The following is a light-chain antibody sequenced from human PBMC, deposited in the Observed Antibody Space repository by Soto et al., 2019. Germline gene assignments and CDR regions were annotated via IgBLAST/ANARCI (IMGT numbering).Light chain of an antibody. CDR1: QNIDSG. CDR2: KAS. Sequence: DIQMTQSPSTLSASVGHRVTITCRASQNIDSGLAWYQQKPGKAPKLLIYKASTLESGVPLRGSGSGSGTDFTLTITSLQPDDFATYYCQQYHFFWTFGQGTRVEIK. V-gene: IGKV1-5*03. CDR3: QQYHFFWT. J-gene: IGKJ1*01.